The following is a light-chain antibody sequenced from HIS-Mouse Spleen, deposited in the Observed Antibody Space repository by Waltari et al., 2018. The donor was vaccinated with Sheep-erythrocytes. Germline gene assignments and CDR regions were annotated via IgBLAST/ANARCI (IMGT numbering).Light chain of an antibody. CDR3: QQRSNWPPLT. J-gene: IGKJ4*01. CDR2: DAS. CDR1: QSVSSY. V-gene: IGKV3-11*01. Sequence: IVLTQSPATLSLSPGERATLSXRASQSVSSYLAWYQQKPGQAPRLLIYDASNRATGIPARFSGSGSGTDFTLTISSLEPEDFAVYYCQQRSNWPPLTFGGGTKVEIK.